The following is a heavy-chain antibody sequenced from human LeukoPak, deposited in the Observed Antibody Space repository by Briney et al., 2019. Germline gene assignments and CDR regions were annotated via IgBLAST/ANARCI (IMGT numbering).Heavy chain of an antibody. CDR2: ISGSGGST. Sequence: GGSLRLSCAASGFTFSSYAMSWVRQAPGKGLEWVSAISGSGGSTYYADSVKGRFTISRDNSKNTLYLQMNSLRAEDPAVYYCAKFSADIVVVPAARGPTSGAFDIWGQGTMVTVSS. J-gene: IGHJ3*02. CDR1: GFTFSSYA. D-gene: IGHD2-2*01. V-gene: IGHV3-23*01. CDR3: AKFSADIVVVPAARGPTSGAFDI.